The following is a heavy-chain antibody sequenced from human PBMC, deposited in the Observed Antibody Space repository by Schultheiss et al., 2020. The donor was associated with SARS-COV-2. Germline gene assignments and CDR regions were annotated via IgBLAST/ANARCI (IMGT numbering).Heavy chain of an antibody. CDR3: ARLFYYYDSSGYSDAFDI. J-gene: IGHJ3*02. CDR1: GGSISSSSYY. CDR2: INHSGST. Sequence: SETLSLTCTVSGGSISSSSYYWGWIRQPPGKGLEWIGEINHSGSTNYNPSLKSRVTISIDTSKNQFSLKLSSVTAADTAVYYCARLFYYYDSSGYSDAFDIWGQGTMVTVSS. D-gene: IGHD3-22*01. V-gene: IGHV4-39*07.